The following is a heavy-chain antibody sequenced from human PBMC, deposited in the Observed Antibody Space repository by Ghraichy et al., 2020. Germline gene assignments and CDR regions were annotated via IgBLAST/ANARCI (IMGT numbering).Heavy chain of an antibody. CDR3: ALEECDGDCFFTY. D-gene: IGHD2-21*02. Sequence: SETLPLTCAVSGGSVNTGPYFWTWIRQHPVTGLEWIGYIHSTGSTYYKSSLKSRLSVSMDTSKNQFSLRLRSVTAADTAVYYCALEECDGDCFFTYWGPGALVTVSS. CDR2: IHSTGST. J-gene: IGHJ4*02. CDR1: GGSVNTGPYF. V-gene: IGHV4-31*11.